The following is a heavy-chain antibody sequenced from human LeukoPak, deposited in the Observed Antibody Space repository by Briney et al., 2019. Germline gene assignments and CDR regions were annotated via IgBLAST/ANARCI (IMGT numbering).Heavy chain of an antibody. CDR2: IKSKSDGGTT. D-gene: IGHD3-22*01. CDR1: AFIFNNAW. Sequence: GGSLRLSCATSAFIFNNAWMSWVRQAPGKGLEWVGRIKSKSDGGTTDYAAPVKGRFTISRDDSKNTLYLQMNSLKTEDTAVYYCTTGLGITMIVVLHWGQGTLVTVSS. CDR3: TTGLGITMIVVLH. V-gene: IGHV3-15*01. J-gene: IGHJ4*02.